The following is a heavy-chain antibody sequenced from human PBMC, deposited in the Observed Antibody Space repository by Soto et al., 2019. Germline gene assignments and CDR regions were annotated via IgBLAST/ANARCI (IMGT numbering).Heavy chain of an antibody. CDR2: VYTIGST. V-gene: IGHV4-4*07. CDR1: GGSLSNYY. CDR3: ARSPQTHSYAQFAS. J-gene: IGHJ4*02. Sequence: PSETLSLTCTVSGGSLSNYYWSWIRQPAGKGLEWLGRVYTIGSTNYNPSLKSRVTMSIDTSKNQFSLRLTSVTAADPAVYFCARSPQTHSYAQFASWGQGRLVTVSS. D-gene: IGHD3-16*01.